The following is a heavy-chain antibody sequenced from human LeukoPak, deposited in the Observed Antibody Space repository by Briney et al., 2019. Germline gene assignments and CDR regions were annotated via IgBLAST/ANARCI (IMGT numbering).Heavy chain of an antibody. CDR1: GFTFSSYG. V-gene: IGHV3-30*02. CDR3: AKDSYYYGSGSYHLLDY. J-gene: IGHJ4*02. Sequence: LAGGSLRLSCAASGFTFSSYGMHWVRQAPGKGLEWVAFIRYDGSNKYYADSVKGRFTISRDNSKNTLYLQMNSLRAEDTAVYYCAKDSYYYGSGSYHLLDYWGQGTLVTVSS. CDR2: IRYDGSNK. D-gene: IGHD3-10*01.